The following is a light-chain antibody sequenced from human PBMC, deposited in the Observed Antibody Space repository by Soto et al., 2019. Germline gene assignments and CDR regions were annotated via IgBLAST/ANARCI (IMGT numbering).Light chain of an antibody. CDR3: LQHRSYPLT. J-gene: IGKJ4*01. V-gene: IGKV1-17*03. CDR2: GAS. CDR1: QDINHY. Sequence: DIQMTQSPSAMPASVGDRITITCRASQDINHYLAWFQQKPGKVPKRLIYGASSLQSGVPSRFSGSGSGTEFSLTIGSLQPEDFATYYCLQHRSYPLTFGGGTKVDIK.